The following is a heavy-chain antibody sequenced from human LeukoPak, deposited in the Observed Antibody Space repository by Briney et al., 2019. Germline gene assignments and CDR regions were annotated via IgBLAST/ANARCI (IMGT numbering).Heavy chain of an antibody. V-gene: IGHV3-30-3*01. Sequence: GGSLRLSCAASGFTFSSYAMHWVRQAPGKGLEWVAVISYDGSNKYYADSVKGRFTISRDNSKNTLYLQMNSLRAEDTAVYYCAREALGSLDYWGQGTLVTVSS. CDR2: ISYDGSNK. J-gene: IGHJ4*02. D-gene: IGHD2-15*01. CDR1: GFTFSSYA. CDR3: AREALGSLDY.